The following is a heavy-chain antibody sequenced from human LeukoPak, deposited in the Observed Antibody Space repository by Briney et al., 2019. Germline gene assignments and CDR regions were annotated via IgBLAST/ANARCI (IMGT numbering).Heavy chain of an antibody. CDR2: IYHSGST. D-gene: IGHD2-15*01. V-gene: IGHV4-38-2*02. CDR3: ARHVARNWFDP. CDR1: GYSISSGYY. Sequence: SETLSLTCTVSGYSISSGYYWGWIRQPPGKGLEWIGSIYHSGSTYYNPSLKSRVTISVDTSKNQFSLKLSSVTAADTAVYYCARHVARNWFDPWGQGTLVTVSS. J-gene: IGHJ5*02.